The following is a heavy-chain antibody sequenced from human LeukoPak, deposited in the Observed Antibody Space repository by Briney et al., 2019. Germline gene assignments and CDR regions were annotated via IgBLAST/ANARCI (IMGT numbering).Heavy chain of an antibody. J-gene: IGHJ6*02. CDR1: GYTFTSYY. D-gene: IGHD6-19*01. CDR3: ARGGVVAGSYYGMDV. CDR2: INPSGGST. V-gene: IGHV1-46*01. Sequence: GASAKVSCKASGYTFTSYYMHWVRQAPGQGLEWMGIINPSGGSTSYAQKFQGRVTMTRDTSTSTVYMELSSLRSEDTAVYYCARGGVVAGSYYGMDVWGQGTTVTVSS.